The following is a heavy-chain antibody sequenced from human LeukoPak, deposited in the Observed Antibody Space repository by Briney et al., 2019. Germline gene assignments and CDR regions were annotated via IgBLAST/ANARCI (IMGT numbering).Heavy chain of an antibody. V-gene: IGHV4-59*01. CDR3: ARGGSSSSFDY. D-gene: IGHD6-13*01. J-gene: IGHJ4*02. CDR1: GGSISSYY. Sequence: SETLSLTCTVSGGSISSYYWSWIRQPPGKGLEWIGYIYYSGSTNYNPSLKSRVTISVDTSKNQFSLKLSSVTAADTAVYYCARGGSSSSFDYWGQGTLVTVSS. CDR2: IYYSGST.